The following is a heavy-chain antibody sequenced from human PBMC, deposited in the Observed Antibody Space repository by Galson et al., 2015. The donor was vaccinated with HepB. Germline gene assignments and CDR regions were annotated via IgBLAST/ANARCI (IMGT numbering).Heavy chain of an antibody. D-gene: IGHD3-16*01. CDR2: IKQDFREI. Sequence: SLRLSCAASGFTFTNYWMSWVRQAPGKGLEWVAHIKQDFREIYYVDSVRGRFTISRDNAKNSLYLQMNSLRDEDTAVYYCARGGARDGIDYYFYYMDVWGKGATVTVSS. CDR1: GFTFTNYW. CDR3: ARGGARDGIDYYFYYMDV. J-gene: IGHJ6*03. V-gene: IGHV3-7*01.